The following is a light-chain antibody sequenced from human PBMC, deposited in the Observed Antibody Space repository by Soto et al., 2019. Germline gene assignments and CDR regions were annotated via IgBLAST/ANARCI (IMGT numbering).Light chain of an antibody. CDR3: QQYNNWPPRIT. Sequence: EIVMTQSPATLSVSPGERATLSCRASQSIASNLAWYQEKPGQAPRLLIYGASTRANGITARFSGSGSGTEFSLTISSLQSEDFAIYYCQQYNNWPPRITFGPGTKVDIK. J-gene: IGKJ3*01. CDR2: GAS. CDR1: QSIASN. V-gene: IGKV3-15*01.